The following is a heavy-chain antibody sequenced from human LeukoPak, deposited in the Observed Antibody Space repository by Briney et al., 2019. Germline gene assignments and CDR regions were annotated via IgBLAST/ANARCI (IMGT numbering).Heavy chain of an antibody. Sequence: SETLSLTCTVSGGSISSSSYYWGWIRQPPGKGLEWIGSIYYSGSTYYNPSLKSRVTISVDTSKNQFSLKLSSVTAADTAVYYCAREAGLRSDYYYYMDVWGKGTTVTVSS. D-gene: IGHD1-14*01. V-gene: IGHV4-39*07. J-gene: IGHJ6*03. CDR3: AREAGLRSDYYYYMDV. CDR2: IYYSGST. CDR1: GGSISSSSYY.